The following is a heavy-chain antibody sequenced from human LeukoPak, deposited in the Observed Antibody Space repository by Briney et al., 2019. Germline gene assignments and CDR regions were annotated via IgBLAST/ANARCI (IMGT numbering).Heavy chain of an antibody. CDR2: INPSGGST. V-gene: IGHV1-46*01. J-gene: IGHJ5*02. CDR1: GYTFTSYY. Sequence: ASVKVSCKASGYTFTSYYMHWVRQAPGQGLEWMGIINPSGGSTSYAQKFQGRVTMTRDMSTSTVYMELSSLRSEDTAVYYCARDPPTMVRGQLGWFDPWGQGTLVTVSS. D-gene: IGHD3-10*01. CDR3: ARDPPTMVRGQLGWFDP.